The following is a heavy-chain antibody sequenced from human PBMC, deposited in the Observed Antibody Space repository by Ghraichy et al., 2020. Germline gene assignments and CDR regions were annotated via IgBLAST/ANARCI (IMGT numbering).Heavy chain of an antibody. J-gene: IGHJ6*02. CDR2: INHSGST. Sequence: SETLSLTCGVNGGSFSGYYWSWIRQPPGKGLEWIGEINHSGSTNYNPSLKSRLTISIDTSKNQFSLKLSSVTAADTALYYCARGTTAGHYYGMDVWGPGTTVTVSS. CDR3: ARGTTAGHYYGMDV. CDR1: GGSFSGYY. V-gene: IGHV4-34*01. D-gene: IGHD4-11*01.